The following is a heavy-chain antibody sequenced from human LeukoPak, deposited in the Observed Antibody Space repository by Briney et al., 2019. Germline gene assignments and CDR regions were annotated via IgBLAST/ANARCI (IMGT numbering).Heavy chain of an antibody. CDR3: AKGSYQWEIPVDAFDI. V-gene: IGHV3-23*01. CDR1: GFTFSSYA. D-gene: IGHD1-26*01. J-gene: IGHJ3*02. Sequence: PGGSLRLSCAASGFTFSSYAMSWVRQAPGKGLEWVSAISGSGGSTYYADSVKGRFTISRDNSKNTLYLQMNSLRAEDTAVYYCAKGSYQWEIPVDAFDIWGQGTMVTVSS. CDR2: ISGSGGST.